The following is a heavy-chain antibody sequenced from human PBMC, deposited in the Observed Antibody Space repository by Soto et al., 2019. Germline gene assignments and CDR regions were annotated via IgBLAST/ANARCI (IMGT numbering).Heavy chain of an antibody. V-gene: IGHV6-1*01. J-gene: IGHJ4*02. Sequence: SQTLSLTFAISGDIVSSNSAAWNWIRQSPSRCLEWLGRTYYRSKLYNDYAVSVKSRITINPDTSKNQFSLQLNSVTPEDTAVYYCARESEDLTSNFDYWGQGTLVTVSS. CDR2: TYYRSKLYN. CDR1: GDIVSSNSAA. CDR3: ARESEDLTSNFDY.